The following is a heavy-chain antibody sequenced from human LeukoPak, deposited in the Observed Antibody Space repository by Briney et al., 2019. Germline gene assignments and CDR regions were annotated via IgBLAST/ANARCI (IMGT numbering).Heavy chain of an antibody. Sequence: SETLSLTCTVSGGSIIGYYLSWIRQPPGKGLEWIGSIYYSGSTNYNPSLKSRVTISVETSKNQFSLKLSSVTAADTAVYYCARYANSPYYYYAMDVWGQGTTVTVFS. CDR1: GGSIIGYY. V-gene: IGHV4-59*12. D-gene: IGHD4/OR15-4a*01. CDR3: ARYANSPYYYYAMDV. J-gene: IGHJ6*02. CDR2: IYYSGST.